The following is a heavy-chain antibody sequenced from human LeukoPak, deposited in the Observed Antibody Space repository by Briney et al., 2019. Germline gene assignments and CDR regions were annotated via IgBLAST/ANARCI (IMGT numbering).Heavy chain of an antibody. D-gene: IGHD1-26*01. J-gene: IGHJ4*02. CDR2: INHSGST. V-gene: IGHV4-34*01. CDR1: GGSFSGYY. CDR3: ARDTNSGSYDYFDY. Sequence: SETLSLTCAVYGGSFSGYYWSWIRQPPGKGLEWIGEINHSGSTNYNPSLKSRVTILVDTSKNQFSLTLSSVTAAGTAVYYCARDTNSGSYDYFDYWGQGTLVTVSS.